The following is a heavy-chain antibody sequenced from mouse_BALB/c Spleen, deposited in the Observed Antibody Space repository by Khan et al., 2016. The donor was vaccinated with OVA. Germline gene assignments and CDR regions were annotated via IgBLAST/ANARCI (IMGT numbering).Heavy chain of an antibody. Sequence: EVQLQESGPGLVKPSQSLSLTCTVTGYSITSDYAWNWIRQFPGTKLEWMGYISYSGSTNYNPALKNRISITRDTSKNQFFLQLNSVTTEDTATYYCARDGSRYNYAMDYWGQGTSGTVSA. J-gene: IGHJ4*01. D-gene: IGHD2-3*01. V-gene: IGHV3-2*02. CDR2: ISYSGST. CDR1: GYSITSDYA. CDR3: ARDGSRYNYAMDY.